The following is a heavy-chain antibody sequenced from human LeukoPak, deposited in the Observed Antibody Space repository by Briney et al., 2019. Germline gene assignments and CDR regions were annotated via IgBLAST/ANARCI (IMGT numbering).Heavy chain of an antibody. CDR3: TRDLTISGPIGY. CDR2: IDPHSGDT. J-gene: IGHJ4*02. D-gene: IGHD3-9*01. Sequence: ASVKVSCKASGYTFTGYYMHWVRQAPGQGLEWMGRIDPHSGDTNYAQKFQGRVTLTRDASISTAYMDLSRLRSDDTAFYYCTRDLTISGPIGYWGQETLVTVSS. V-gene: IGHV1-2*06. CDR1: GYTFTGYY.